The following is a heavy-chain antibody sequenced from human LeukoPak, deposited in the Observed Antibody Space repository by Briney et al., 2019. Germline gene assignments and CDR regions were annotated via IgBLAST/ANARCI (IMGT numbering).Heavy chain of an antibody. CDR2: INPNSGGT. D-gene: IGHD3-3*01. V-gene: IGHV1-2*02. CDR3: ARDRVGRFLVVV. Sequence: ASVKVPCKASGYTFTGYYMHWVRQAPGQGLEWMGWINPNSGGTNYAQKFQGRVTMTRDTSISTAYMELSRLRSDDTAVYYCARDRVGRFLVVVWGQGTLVTVSS. CDR1: GYTFTGYY. J-gene: IGHJ4*02.